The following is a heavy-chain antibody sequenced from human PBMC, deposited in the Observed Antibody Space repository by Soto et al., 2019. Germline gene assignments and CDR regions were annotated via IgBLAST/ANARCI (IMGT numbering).Heavy chain of an antibody. CDR2: IYYSGNT. J-gene: IGHJ5*02. CDR1: GGSISTYH. V-gene: IGHV4-59*01. CDR3: ARGLMVGP. Sequence: PSETLSLTWTGSGGSISTYHWNWIRQPPGKGLEWLGYIYYSGNTNYNPSLKSRVTVSVDTSKNQFSLKLRSVTAADTAVYYCARGLMVGPWGQGALVPVSS. D-gene: IGHD2-8*01.